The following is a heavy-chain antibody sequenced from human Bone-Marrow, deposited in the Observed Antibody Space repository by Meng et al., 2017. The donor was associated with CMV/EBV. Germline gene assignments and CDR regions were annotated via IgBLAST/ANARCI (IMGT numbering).Heavy chain of an antibody. J-gene: IGHJ3*02. CDR1: GFTFSSYW. Sequence: GGSLRLSCAASGFTFSSYWMHWVRQAPGKGLVWVSRINSDGSATSYADSVKGRFTISRDNAKNSLYLQMNSLRAEDTAVYYCARDTVRDCGGDCPSAFDIWGQGKMVTVSS. CDR3: ARDTVRDCGGDCPSAFDI. D-gene: IGHD2-21*01. V-gene: IGHV3-74*01. CDR2: INSDGSAT.